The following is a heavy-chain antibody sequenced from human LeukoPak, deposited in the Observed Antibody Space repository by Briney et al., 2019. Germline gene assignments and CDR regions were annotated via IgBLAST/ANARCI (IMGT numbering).Heavy chain of an antibody. V-gene: IGHV4-39*07. CDR1: GGSISSSSYY. CDR2: IYYSGST. J-gene: IGHJ4*02. Sequence: SETLSLTCTVSGGSISSSSYYWGWIRQPPGKGLEWIGSIYYSGSTYYNPSLKSRVTISVDTSKNQFSLKLSSVTAADTAVYYCARGVGGEVDYWGQGTLVTVSS. CDR3: ARGVGGEVDY. D-gene: IGHD3-16*01.